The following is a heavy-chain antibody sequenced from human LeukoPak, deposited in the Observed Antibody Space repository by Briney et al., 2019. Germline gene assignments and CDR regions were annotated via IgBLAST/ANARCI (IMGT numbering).Heavy chain of an antibody. D-gene: IGHD6-13*01. CDR1: GGSISSYY. J-gene: IGHJ3*02. V-gene: IGHV4-59*01. CDR3: AGSWQQLAHDAFDI. Sequence: SETLSLTCTVSGGSISSYYWSWIRQPPGKGLEWIGYIYYSGSTNYNPSLKSRVTISVDTSKNQFSLKLSSVTAADTAVYYCAGSWQQLAHDAFDIWGQGTMVTVSS. CDR2: IYYSGST.